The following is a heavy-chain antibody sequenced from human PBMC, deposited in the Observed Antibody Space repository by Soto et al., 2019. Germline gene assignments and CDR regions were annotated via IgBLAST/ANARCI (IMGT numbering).Heavy chain of an antibody. CDR2: ILPLLDLT. CDR1: GGTVSSQS. J-gene: IGHJ4*02. CDR3: ARDIPASI. Sequence: QVQLVQSGAEVKKPGSSVKVSCKAPGGTVSSQSISWVRQAPGQGLEWMGKILPLLDLTHYAQKFQGRVTITADEPTSTAYMELSSLTSEDTAVYYCARDIPASIWGQGTLVTVSS. V-gene: IGHV1-69*02.